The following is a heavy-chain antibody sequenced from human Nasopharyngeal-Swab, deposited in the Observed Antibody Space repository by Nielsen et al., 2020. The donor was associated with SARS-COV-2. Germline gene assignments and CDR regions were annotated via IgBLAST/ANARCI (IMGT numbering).Heavy chain of an antibody. D-gene: IGHD3-22*01. J-gene: IGHJ3*02. CDR1: GYTFTSYA. Sequence: ASVKVSCKASGYTFTSYAMNWVRQAPGQGLEWMGWINTNTGNPTYAQGFTGRFVFSLDTSVSTAYLQISSLKAEDTAVYYCARDRFSYYYDSSGYFDAFDIWGQGTTVTVSS. V-gene: IGHV7-4-1*02. CDR3: ARDRFSYYYDSSGYFDAFDI. CDR2: INTNTGNP.